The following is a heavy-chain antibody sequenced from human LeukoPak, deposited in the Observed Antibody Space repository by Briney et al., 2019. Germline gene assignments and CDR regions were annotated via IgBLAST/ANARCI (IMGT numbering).Heavy chain of an antibody. CDR1: GGSISSGGYS. Sequence: SQTLSLTCAVSGGSISSGGYSWSWIRQPPGKGLEWIGYIYYSGSTYYNPSLMSRVTISVDTSKNQFSLKLSSVTAADTAVYYCAREGSGSYLHYYYYYGMDVWGQGTTVTVSS. D-gene: IGHD1-26*01. J-gene: IGHJ6*02. CDR2: IYYSGST. V-gene: IGHV4-31*11. CDR3: AREGSGSYLHYYYYYGMDV.